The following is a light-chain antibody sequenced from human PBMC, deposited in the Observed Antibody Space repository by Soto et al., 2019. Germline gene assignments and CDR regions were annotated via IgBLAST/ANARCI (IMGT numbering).Light chain of an antibody. V-gene: IGLV2-23*03. J-gene: IGLJ2*01. Sequence: QSALTQPASVSGSPGQSITISCTGTSSDVGTYNLVSWYQQHPGKGPKLMIYEGSKRPSGVSNRFSGSKSGNTASLTISGLQAEDEADYYCCSYAGGSTFVVFGGGTKLTVL. CDR1: SSDVGTYNL. CDR2: EGS. CDR3: CSYAGGSTFVV.